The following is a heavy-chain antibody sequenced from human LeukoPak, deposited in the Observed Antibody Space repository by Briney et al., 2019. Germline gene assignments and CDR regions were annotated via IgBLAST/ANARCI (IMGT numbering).Heavy chain of an antibody. Sequence: PGGSLSLSCVASGFTFSSYWMSWVRRAPGKGLEWVANIKQDGSERNYVDSVKGRFTISRDNAKNSLYLQMNSLGAEDTAVYYCARDAVDTAMVGYSDYWGQGTLVTVSS. CDR2: IKQDGSER. J-gene: IGHJ4*02. CDR3: ARDAVDTAMVGYSDY. V-gene: IGHV3-7*01. D-gene: IGHD5-18*01. CDR1: GFTFSSYW.